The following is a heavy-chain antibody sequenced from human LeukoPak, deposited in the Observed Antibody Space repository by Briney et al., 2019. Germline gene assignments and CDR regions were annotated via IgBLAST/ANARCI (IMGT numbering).Heavy chain of an antibody. D-gene: IGHD3-10*01. V-gene: IGHV3-48*01. J-gene: IGHJ3*02. CDR2: ISASRGIT. Sequence: PGGSLRLSCAASGFNYSSYTMNWVRQAPGMGLEWLSYISASRGITYYADSVKGRFTISRDNAKNSLYLQMNSLRAEDTAVYYCAKDPGRYYYGSGSAFDIWGQETMVTVSS. CDR1: GFNYSSYT. CDR3: AKDPGRYYYGSGSAFDI.